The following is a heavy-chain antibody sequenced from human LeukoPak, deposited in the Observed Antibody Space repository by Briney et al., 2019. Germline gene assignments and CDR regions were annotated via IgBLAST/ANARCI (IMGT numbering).Heavy chain of an antibody. J-gene: IGHJ6*02. Sequence: ASVKVSCKASGHTLTELSMHWVRQAPGKGLEWMGGFDPEDGETIYAQKFQGRVTMTEDTSTDTAYMELSSLRSEDTAVYYCATAAVAGPPLNYYYGMDVWGQGATVTVSS. D-gene: IGHD6-19*01. CDR3: ATAAVAGPPLNYYYGMDV. CDR2: FDPEDGET. CDR1: GHTLTELS. V-gene: IGHV1-24*01.